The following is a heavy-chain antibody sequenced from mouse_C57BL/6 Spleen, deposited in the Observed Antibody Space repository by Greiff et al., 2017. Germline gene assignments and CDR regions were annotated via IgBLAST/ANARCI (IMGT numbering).Heavy chain of an antibody. J-gene: IGHJ2*01. D-gene: IGHD1-1*01. CDR3: ARASFVTSVVGGDFDY. V-gene: IGHV5-4*03. Sequence: EVKLVESGGGLVKPGGSLKLSCAASGFTFSSYAMSWVRQTPEKRLEWVGTISDGGSYTYYPDNVKGRFTITRDNAKNNLYLQMSHLKSEDTAMYYCARASFVTSVVGGDFDYWGQGTTLTVSS. CDR2: ISDGGSYT. CDR1: GFTFSSYA.